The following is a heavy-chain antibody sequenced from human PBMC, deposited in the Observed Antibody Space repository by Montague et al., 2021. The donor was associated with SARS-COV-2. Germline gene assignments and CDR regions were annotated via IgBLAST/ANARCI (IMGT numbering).Heavy chain of an antibody. V-gene: IGHV4-59*08. CDR3: ARRLLWFGGGSMDV. J-gene: IGHJ6*02. D-gene: IGHD3-10*01. Sequence: SETLSLTCTVSGGSISSYYWSCIRQPPGKGLEWIGYIYYSGSTNYNPSLKSRVTIPVETSKNQFSLKLSSVTAADTAVYYCARRLLWFGGGSMDVWGQGTTVTVSS. CDR1: GGSISSYY. CDR2: IYYSGST.